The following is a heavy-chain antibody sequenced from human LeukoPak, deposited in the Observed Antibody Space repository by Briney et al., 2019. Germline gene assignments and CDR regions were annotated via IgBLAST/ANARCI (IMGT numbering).Heavy chain of an antibody. J-gene: IGHJ4*02. CDR1: GFTFSSYS. Sequence: GGSLRLSCAASGFTFSSYSMNWVRQAPGKGLEWISYINRGSSAIYYAGSVKGRFTISRDNAKNSLYLQMNSLRDEDTAVYFCARDRGYSDNSGYPLFDYWGQGILVTVSS. CDR3: ARDRGYSDNSGYPLFDY. CDR2: INRGSSAI. D-gene: IGHD3-22*01. V-gene: IGHV3-48*02.